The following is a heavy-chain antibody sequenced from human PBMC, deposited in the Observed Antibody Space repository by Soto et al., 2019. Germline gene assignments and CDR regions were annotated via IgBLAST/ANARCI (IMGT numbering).Heavy chain of an antibody. J-gene: IGHJ4*02. CDR2: IIPIFGTA. CDR3: ASGVAVAGYYYFDY. D-gene: IGHD6-19*01. V-gene: IGHV1-69*01. CDR1: GGPLISYA. Sequence: GXSVKVSCKASGGPLISYAIIWVRQAPGQGLEWMGGIIPIFGTANYAQKFQGRVTITADESTSTAYMELSSLRSEDTAVYYCASGVAVAGYYYFDYWGQGTLVTVSS.